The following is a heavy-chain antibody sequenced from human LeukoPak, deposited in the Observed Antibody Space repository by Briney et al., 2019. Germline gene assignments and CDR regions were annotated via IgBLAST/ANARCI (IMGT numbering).Heavy chain of an antibody. Sequence: ASVKVSCKVSGYTLTELSMHWLRQAPGKGLEWMGGFDPEDGETIYAQKFQGRVTMTEDTSTDTAYMELSSLRSEDTAVYYCAQYCTNGVCRYYFDYWGQGTLVTVSS. D-gene: IGHD2-8*01. CDR2: FDPEDGET. V-gene: IGHV1-24*01. CDR1: GYTLTELS. J-gene: IGHJ4*02. CDR3: AQYCTNGVCRYYFDY.